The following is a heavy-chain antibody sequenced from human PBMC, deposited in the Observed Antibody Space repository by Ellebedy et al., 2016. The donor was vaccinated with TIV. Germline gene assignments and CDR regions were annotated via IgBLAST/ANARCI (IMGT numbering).Heavy chain of an antibody. J-gene: IGHJ4*02. CDR3: ARHSTMDYDILTGSAYFDY. CDR2: IYYSGST. Sequence: SETLSLTCGVSGDSISSGDYHWSWIRQPPEKGLEWIGNIYYSGSTNYNLSLKSRVTIPVDTSKNQFSLKLSSVTAADTAVYYCARHSTMDYDILTGSAYFDYWGQGTLVTVSS. CDR1: GDSISSGDYH. D-gene: IGHD3-9*01. V-gene: IGHV4-61*08.